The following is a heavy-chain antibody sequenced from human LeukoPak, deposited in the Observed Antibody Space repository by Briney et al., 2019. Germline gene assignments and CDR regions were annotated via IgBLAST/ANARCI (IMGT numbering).Heavy chain of an antibody. J-gene: IGHJ4*02. Sequence: GGSLRLSCAASGFTFSSYAMSWVRQAPGKGLEWVSAISGSGGSTYYADSVKGRFTISRDNSKNTLYLQMNSLRAEDTAVYYCAKGGCSSTSCYTGDDYWGQGTLVTVSS. CDR3: AKGGCSSTSCYTGDDY. CDR2: ISGSGGST. V-gene: IGHV3-23*01. CDR1: GFTFSSYA. D-gene: IGHD2-2*02.